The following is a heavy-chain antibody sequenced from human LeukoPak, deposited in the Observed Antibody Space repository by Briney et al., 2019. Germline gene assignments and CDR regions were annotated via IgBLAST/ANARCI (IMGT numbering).Heavy chain of an antibody. J-gene: IGHJ4*02. D-gene: IGHD6-13*01. CDR3: ARPRGSSSWYVFAYDY. Sequence: KTSETLSLTCAVYGGSFSGYYWSWIRQPPGKGLEWIGEINHSGSTNYNPSLKSRVTISVDTSKNQFSLKLSSVTAADTAVYYCARPRGSSSWYVFAYDYWGQGTLVTVSS. CDR1: GGSFSGYY. CDR2: INHSGST. V-gene: IGHV4-34*01.